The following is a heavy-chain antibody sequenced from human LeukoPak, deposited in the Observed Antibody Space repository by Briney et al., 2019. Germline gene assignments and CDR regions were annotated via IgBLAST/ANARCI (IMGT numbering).Heavy chain of an antibody. CDR1: GFIFDNYA. CDR2: ISDSGDST. J-gene: IGHJ4*02. V-gene: IGHV3-23*01. Sequence: PGGSLRLSCAASGFIFDNYAMSWVRQAPRKGLEWVSGISDSGDSTYYADSVKGRFNISRDNSKNTLYVQMNSLRAEDTAIYYCAKEGFDYWGQGTLVTVSS. CDR3: AKEGFDY.